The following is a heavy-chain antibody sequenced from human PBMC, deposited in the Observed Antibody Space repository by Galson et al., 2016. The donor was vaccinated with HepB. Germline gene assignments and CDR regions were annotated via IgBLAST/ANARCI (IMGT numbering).Heavy chain of an antibody. D-gene: IGHD2-15*01. J-gene: IGHJ4*02. V-gene: IGHV1-18*04. Sequence: SVKVSCKASNYTFTSDGISWVRQAPGQGLEWMGWISVHNGNTSYAQKFQGRVTMTTDTSTSTAYMELRSLRSDDTAVYYCAREGVCSGGRCYSGVDYWGQGTLVTGSS. CDR3: AREGVCSGGRCYSGVDY. CDR2: ISVHNGNT. CDR1: NYTFTSDG.